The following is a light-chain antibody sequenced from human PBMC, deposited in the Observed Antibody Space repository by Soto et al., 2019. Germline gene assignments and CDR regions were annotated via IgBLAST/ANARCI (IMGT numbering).Light chain of an antibody. CDR3: QQLNNWPQT. CDR2: TAS. V-gene: IGKV1-9*01. Sequence: DVQLSLSPSVLSAXVGDXGTIXXLSTQGISSYLAWYHQKPGKAPKLLISTASTLEIGVPSRFSDSGSETEFTLTISSLQPEDFTAYFCQQLNNWPQTFGQGTKVDIK. CDR1: QGISSY. J-gene: IGKJ1*01.